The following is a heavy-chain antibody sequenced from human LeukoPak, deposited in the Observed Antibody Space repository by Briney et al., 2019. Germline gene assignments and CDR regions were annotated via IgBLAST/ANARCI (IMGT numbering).Heavy chain of an antibody. J-gene: IGHJ6*03. V-gene: IGHV3-9*01. CDR3: ARGGYYYMDV. CDR2: ISWNSGSI. Sequence: PGGSLRLSCAASGFTFDDYAMHWVRQAPGKGLEWVSGISWNSGSIGYADSVKGRFTISRDNAKNSLYLQMNSLRAEDTAVYYCARGGYYYMDVWGKGTTVTVSS. CDR1: GFTFDDYA.